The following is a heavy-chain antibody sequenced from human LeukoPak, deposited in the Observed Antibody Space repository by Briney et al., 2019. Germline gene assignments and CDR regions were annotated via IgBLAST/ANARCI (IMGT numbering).Heavy chain of an antibody. J-gene: IGHJ4*02. CDR2: ISGSGGST. Sequence: GGSLRLSCAASGFTFSSYAMSWVRQAPGKGLEWVSAISGSGGSTYYADSVKGRFTISRDNAKNSLYLQMNSLRTEDTAVYYCAREQLVLPFDYWGQGTLVTVSS. V-gene: IGHV3-23*01. D-gene: IGHD6-13*01. CDR1: GFTFSSYA. CDR3: AREQLVLPFDY.